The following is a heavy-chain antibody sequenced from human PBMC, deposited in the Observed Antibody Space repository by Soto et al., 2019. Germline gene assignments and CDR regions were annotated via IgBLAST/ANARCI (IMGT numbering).Heavy chain of an antibody. CDR1: GYTFTSYY. CDR2: INPSGGST. V-gene: IGHV1-46*01. J-gene: IGHJ6*02. Sequence: ASVKVSCKASGYTFTSYYMHWVRQAPGQGLEWMGIINPSGGSTSYAQKFQGRVTMTRDTSTDTVYMEPSSLRSEDTAVYYCARDPSYYGMDVWGQGTTVTVSS. CDR3: ARDPSYYGMDV.